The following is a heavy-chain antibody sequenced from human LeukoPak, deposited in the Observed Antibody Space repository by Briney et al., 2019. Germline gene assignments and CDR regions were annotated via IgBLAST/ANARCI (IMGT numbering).Heavy chain of an antibody. V-gene: IGHV1-2*02. CDR3: ASLEDRVTMVRGVITTEWYFDY. Sequence: PWASVKVSCTASGYTFTGYYMHWVRQAPGQGLEWMGWINPNSGGTNYAQKLQGRVTMTTDTSTSTAYMELRSLRSDDTAVYYCASLEDRVTMVRGVITTEWYFDYWGQGTLVTVSS. CDR1: GYTFTGYY. CDR2: INPNSGGT. J-gene: IGHJ4*02. D-gene: IGHD3-10*01.